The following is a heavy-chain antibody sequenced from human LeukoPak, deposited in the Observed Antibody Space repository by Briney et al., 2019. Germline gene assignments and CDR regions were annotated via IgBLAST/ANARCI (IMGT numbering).Heavy chain of an antibody. V-gene: IGHV4-59*12. CDR1: GGSISSYY. CDR2: IYYSGST. CDR3: ARGGSGWYGNYFDY. D-gene: IGHD6-19*01. J-gene: IGHJ4*02. Sequence: PSETLSLTCTVSGGSISSYYWSWIRQPPGKGLEWIGYIYYSGSTNYNPSLKSRVTISVDTSKNQFSLKLSSVTAADTAVYYCARGGSGWYGNYFDYWGQGTLVTVSS.